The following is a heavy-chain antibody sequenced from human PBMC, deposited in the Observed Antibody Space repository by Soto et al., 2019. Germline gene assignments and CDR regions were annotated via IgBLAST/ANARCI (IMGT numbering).Heavy chain of an antibody. V-gene: IGHV3-23*01. CDR2: ISGGGGGT. CDR1: GFTFSSYA. Sequence: EVQLLESGGGLVQPGGSLRLSSAASGFTFSSYAMSWVRQAPGKGLEWVSSISGGGGGTYYAASVKGRFTISRDNSKNTLYLQMNSLRAEDTAVYYCAKDGGYSSGSYYPDYWGQGTLVTVSS. CDR3: AKDGGYSSGSYYPDY. J-gene: IGHJ4*02. D-gene: IGHD3-10*01.